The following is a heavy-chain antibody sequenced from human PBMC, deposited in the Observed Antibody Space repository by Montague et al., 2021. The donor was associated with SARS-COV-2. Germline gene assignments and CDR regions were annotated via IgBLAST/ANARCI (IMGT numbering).Heavy chain of an antibody. D-gene: IGHD3-22*01. J-gene: IGHJ2*01. V-gene: IGHV4-59*01. CDR3: ARIVVVTYSHFDL. CDR2: IYYSGTT. Sequence: SETLSLTCTVSGGHYFWSWIRQPPGKGLEWIGYIYYSGTTKYNPPLESRVTISLDTSKNQPSLRLSSVTAADTAVYYCARIVVVTYSHFDLWGRGTLVTVSS. CDR1: GGHYF.